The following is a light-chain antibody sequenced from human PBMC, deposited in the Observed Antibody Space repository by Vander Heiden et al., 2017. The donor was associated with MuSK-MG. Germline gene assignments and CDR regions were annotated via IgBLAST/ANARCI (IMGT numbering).Light chain of an antibody. Sequence: EIVLTQSPATLSLSPGERATLSCRASQSVSSYVAWYQQKPDQAPRLLIYDASSRATGIPTRFGGSGSRKDFTLIISSLEPEDFAVYYCQHRSNWPLTFGGGTKVEIK. CDR1: QSVSSY. CDR2: DAS. CDR3: QHRSNWPLT. J-gene: IGKJ4*01. V-gene: IGKV3-11*01.